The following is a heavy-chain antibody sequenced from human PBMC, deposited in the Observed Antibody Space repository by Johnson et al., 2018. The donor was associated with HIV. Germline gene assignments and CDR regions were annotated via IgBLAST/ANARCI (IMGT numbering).Heavy chain of an antibody. CDR2: INWSGGST. CDR1: GFTFDDYG. V-gene: IGHV3-20*04. CDR3: ARGKGAAVGLDAFDI. D-gene: IGHD6-13*01. J-gene: IGHJ3*02. Sequence: VQLVESGGGLVQPGGSLRLSCAASGFTFDDYGMIWVRQAPGKGLEWVSGINWSGGSTGYADSMQGRFTISRDNARNSLYLQMNSLRAEDTALYFCARGKGAAVGLDAFDIWGQGIRVTVSS.